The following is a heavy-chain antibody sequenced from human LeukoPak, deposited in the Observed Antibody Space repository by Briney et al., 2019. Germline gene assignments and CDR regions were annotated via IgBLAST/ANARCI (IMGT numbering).Heavy chain of an antibody. Sequence: GASVKVSCKASGYTFTGYYMHWVRQAPGQGLEWMGRINPNSGGTNYAQKFQGRVTMTRDTSISTAYMELSSLRSEDTAVYYCARDIGAHSSPGVWGQGTTVTVSS. D-gene: IGHD6-13*01. CDR1: GYTFTGYY. CDR3: ARDIGAHSSPGV. J-gene: IGHJ6*02. CDR2: INPNSGGT. V-gene: IGHV1-2*06.